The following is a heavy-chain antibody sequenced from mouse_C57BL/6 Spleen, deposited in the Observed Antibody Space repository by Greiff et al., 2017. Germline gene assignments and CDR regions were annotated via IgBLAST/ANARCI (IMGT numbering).Heavy chain of an antibody. CDR3: ARNWYYFDY. CDR2: IYWDDDK. CDR1: GFSLSTSGMG. D-gene: IGHD4-1*01. V-gene: IGHV8-12*01. Sequence: QVTLKVCGPGILQSSQTLSLTCSFSGFSLSTSGMGVSWIRQPSGKGLEWLAHIYWDDDKRYKPSMKSRLTISKDTTRNQVFLMITSVDTDDTATYYCARNWYYFDYWGQGTTLTVSS. J-gene: IGHJ2*01.